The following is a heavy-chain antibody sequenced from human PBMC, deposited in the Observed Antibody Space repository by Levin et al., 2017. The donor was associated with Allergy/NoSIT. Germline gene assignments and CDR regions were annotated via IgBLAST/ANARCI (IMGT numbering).Heavy chain of an antibody. CDR3: ARHGGYIGHARAY. V-gene: IGHV3-7*04. Sequence: GGSLRLSCAASGFTFSSYWMSWVRQAPGKGLEWVANIKQDGSEKYYVDSVKGRFTISRDNAKNSLYLQMNSLRAEDTAVYYCARHGGYIGHARAYWGQGTLVTVSS. CDR1: GFTFSSYW. CDR2: IKQDGSEK. D-gene: IGHD6-13*01. J-gene: IGHJ4*02.